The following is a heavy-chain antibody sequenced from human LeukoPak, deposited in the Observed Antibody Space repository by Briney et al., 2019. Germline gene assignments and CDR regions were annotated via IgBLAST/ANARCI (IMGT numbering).Heavy chain of an antibody. V-gene: IGHV4-34*01. D-gene: IGHD2-21*02. J-gene: IGHJ4*02. CDR3: TRMTAGHDY. CDR2: INHSGYT. Sequence: SETLSLTCAVPGVSFDDYYWSWVRQTPGKGLEWIGEINHSGYTNDSPSLKSRVTLSIDTSRKQFSLNLRSVTVADTGIYYCTRMTAGHDYWGQGTLVTVSS. CDR1: GVSFDDYY.